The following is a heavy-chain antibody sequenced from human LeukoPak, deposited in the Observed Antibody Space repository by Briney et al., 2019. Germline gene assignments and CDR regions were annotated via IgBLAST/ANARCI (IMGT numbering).Heavy chain of an antibody. D-gene: IGHD3-22*01. J-gene: IGHJ4*02. CDR3: YYRVSSGYLT. CDR1: GYTLTELS. CDR2: FDPEVGKT. V-gene: IGHV1-24*01. Sequence: ASVKVSCKVSGYTLTELSMHWVRQAPGKGLEWMGGFDPEVGKTIYAQKFQGRVTMTEDTSTDTAYMELSSLRSDDTAVYYCYYRVSSGYLTWGQGTLVAVSS.